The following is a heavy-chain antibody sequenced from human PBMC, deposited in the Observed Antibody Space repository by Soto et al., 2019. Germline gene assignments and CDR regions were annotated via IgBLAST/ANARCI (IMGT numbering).Heavy chain of an antibody. J-gene: IGHJ6*03. CDR3: AKDRYSSSWYGNYYYYYMDV. CDR1: GFTFSSYA. D-gene: IGHD6-13*01. Sequence: PGGSLRLSCAASGFTFSSYAMSWVRQAPGKGLEWVSAISGSGGSTYYADSVKGRFTISRDNSKNTLYLQMNSLRAEDTAVYYCAKDRYSSSWYGNYYYYYMDVWGKGTTVTVSS. CDR2: ISGSGGST. V-gene: IGHV3-23*01.